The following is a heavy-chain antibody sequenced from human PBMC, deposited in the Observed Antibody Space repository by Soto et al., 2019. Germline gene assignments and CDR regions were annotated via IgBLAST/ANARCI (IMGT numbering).Heavy chain of an antibody. CDR1: GGSFSGYY. CDR3: ARVRSSSSRLDY. J-gene: IGHJ4*02. V-gene: IGHV4-34*01. CDR2: INHSGST. Sequence: SETLSLTCAVYGGSFSGYYWSWIRQPPGKGLEWIGEINHSGSTNYNPSLKSRVTISVDTSKNQFSLKLSSMTAADTAVYYCARVRSSSSRLDYWGQGTLVTVSS. D-gene: IGHD6-13*01.